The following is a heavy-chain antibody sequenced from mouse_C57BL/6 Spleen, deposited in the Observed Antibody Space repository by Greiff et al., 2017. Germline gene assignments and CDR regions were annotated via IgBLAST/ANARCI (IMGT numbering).Heavy chain of an antibody. CDR1: GYAFSSSW. Sequence: VKLMESGPELVKPGASVKISCKASGYAFSSSWMNWVKQRPGKGLEWIGRIYPGDGDTNYNGKFKGKATLTADKSSSTAYMQLSSLTSEDSAVYFCARLKFAYWGQGTLVTVSA. V-gene: IGHV1-82*01. CDR3: ARLKFAY. CDR2: IYPGDGDT. J-gene: IGHJ3*01.